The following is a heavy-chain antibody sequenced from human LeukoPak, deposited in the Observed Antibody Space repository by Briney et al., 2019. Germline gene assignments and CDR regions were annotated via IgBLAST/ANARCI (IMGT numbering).Heavy chain of an antibody. CDR3: ARDRKGNYYDSSGYMAYYFDY. CDR2: IKQDRSEK. J-gene: IGHJ4*02. CDR1: EFTFSSYW. V-gene: IGHV3-7*01. Sequence: PGGSLRLTCAASEFTFSSYWMSWVRQAPGKGLEWVANIKQDRSEKYYVDSVKGRFTISRDNAKNSLYLQMNSLRAEDTAVYYCARDRKGNYYDSSGYMAYYFDYWGQGTLVTVSS. D-gene: IGHD3-22*01.